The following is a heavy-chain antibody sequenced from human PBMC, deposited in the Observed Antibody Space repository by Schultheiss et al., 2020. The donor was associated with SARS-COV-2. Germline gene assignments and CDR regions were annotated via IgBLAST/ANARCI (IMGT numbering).Heavy chain of an antibody. J-gene: IGHJ6*02. CDR1: GGSISSGGYY. Sequence: SETLSLTCTVSGGSISSGGYYWSWIRQHPGKGLEWIGSIYYSGSTYYNPSLKSRVTISVDTSKNQFSLQLNSVTPEDTAVYYCAKVGPSTVTTLKYYYYGMDVWGQGTTVTVSS. CDR3: AKVGPSTVTTLKYYYYGMDV. V-gene: IGHV4-39*01. D-gene: IGHD4-11*01. CDR2: IYYSGST.